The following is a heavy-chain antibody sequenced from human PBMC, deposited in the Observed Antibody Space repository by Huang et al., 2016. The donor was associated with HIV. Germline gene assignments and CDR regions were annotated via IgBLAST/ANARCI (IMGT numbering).Heavy chain of an antibody. J-gene: IGHJ6*02. Sequence: QVTLKESGPVLVKPTETLTLTCSVSGFSLSNARMGVSWIRQPPGKAREWLAHIFSNDQKSFSTALKSRLTISQDTSRSHVVLTMTNMDPVDTATYYCARVSYPTYYFYAMDVWGRGTTVSVSS. CDR3: ARVSYPTYYFYAMDV. CDR2: IFSNDQK. CDR1: GFSLSNARMG. D-gene: IGHD4-17*01. V-gene: IGHV2-26*01.